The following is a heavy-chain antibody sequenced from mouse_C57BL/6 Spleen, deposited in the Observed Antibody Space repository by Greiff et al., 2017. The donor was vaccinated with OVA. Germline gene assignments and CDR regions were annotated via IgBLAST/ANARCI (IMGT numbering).Heavy chain of an antibody. V-gene: IGHV1-69*01. CDR3: ARRDYSKGGDY. D-gene: IGHD2-5*01. Sequence: QVQLQQPGAELVMPGASVKLSCKASGYTFTSYWMHWVKQRPGQGLEWIVEIDPSDSYTNYNQKFKGKSTLTVDKSSSTAYMQLSSLTSEDSAVYYCARRDYSKGGDYWGQGTTLTVSS. J-gene: IGHJ2*01. CDR2: IDPSDSYT. CDR1: GYTFTSYW.